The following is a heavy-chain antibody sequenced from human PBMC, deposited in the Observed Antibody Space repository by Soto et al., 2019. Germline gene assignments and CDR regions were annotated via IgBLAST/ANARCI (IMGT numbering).Heavy chain of an antibody. Sequence: QLQLQESGPGLVKPSETLSLTCTVYGGSISTSGYHWGWIRRPPGKGLEWIGTIDYSGSTNNNPPLKSRITISVDTSKNQLSLSLRSVTAADTAVYCCARRRFGSGEYFFDYWGQGILVTVSS. D-gene: IGHD6-19*01. V-gene: IGHV4-39*01. J-gene: IGHJ4*02. CDR2: IDYSGST. CDR1: GGSISTSGYH. CDR3: ARRRFGSGEYFFDY.